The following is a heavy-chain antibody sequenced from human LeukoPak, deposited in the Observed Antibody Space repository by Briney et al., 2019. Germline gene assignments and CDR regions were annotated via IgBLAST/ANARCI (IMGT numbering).Heavy chain of an antibody. D-gene: IGHD6-19*01. CDR2: ISAYNGNT. CDR3: ARGMIAVAGGDYYGMDV. V-gene: IGHV1-18*01. Sequence: ASVKVPCKASGYTFTSYGISWVRQAPGRGLEWMGWISAYNGNTNYAQKLQGRVTMTTDTSTSTAYMELRSLRSDDTAVYYCARGMIAVAGGDYYGMDVWGQGTTVTVSS. J-gene: IGHJ6*02. CDR1: GYTFTSYG.